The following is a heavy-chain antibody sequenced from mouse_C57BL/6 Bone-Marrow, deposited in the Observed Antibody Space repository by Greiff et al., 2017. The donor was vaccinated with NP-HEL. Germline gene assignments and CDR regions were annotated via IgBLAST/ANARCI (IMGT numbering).Heavy chain of an antibody. CDR3: TTDVYAMDY. J-gene: IGHJ4*01. V-gene: IGHV14-4*01. Sequence: VQLQQSGAELVRPGASVKLSCTASGFTIKDDYMHWVKQRPEQGLEWIGWIDPENGDTEYASKFQGKATITADTSSNTAYLQLSSLTSEDTAVYYCTTDVYAMDYWGQGTSVTVSS. CDR1: GFTIKDDY. CDR2: IDPENGDT.